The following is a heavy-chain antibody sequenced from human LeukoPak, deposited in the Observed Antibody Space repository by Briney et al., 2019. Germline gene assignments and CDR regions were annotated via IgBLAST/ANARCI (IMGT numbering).Heavy chain of an antibody. Sequence: GGSLRLSCAASGFTFSSYDMSWVRQAPGKGLEWVSGISGSGGSTIYAESVKGRFTISRDNSKNTLFLQMNSLRAEDTAVYYCAKAPDYRAPNGYFDPWGQGTLVTVSS. CDR3: AKAPDYRAPNGYFDP. V-gene: IGHV3-23*01. CDR1: GFTFSSYD. CDR2: ISGSGGST. D-gene: IGHD4-11*01. J-gene: IGHJ5*02.